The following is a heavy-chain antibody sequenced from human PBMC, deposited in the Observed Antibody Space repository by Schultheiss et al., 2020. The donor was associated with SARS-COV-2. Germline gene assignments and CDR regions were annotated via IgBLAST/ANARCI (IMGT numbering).Heavy chain of an antibody. V-gene: IGHV4-34*11. CDR3: ARLTPVVPDPYYYYGMDV. CDR2: IYYSGST. CDR1: GGSFSGYY. D-gene: IGHD2-2*01. J-gene: IGHJ6*02. Sequence: SQTLSLTCAVYGGSFSGYYWSWIRQPPGKGLEWIGYIYYSGSTNYNPSLKSRVTISVDTSKNQFSLKLSSVTAADTAVYYCARLTPVVPDPYYYYGMDVWGQGTTVTVSS.